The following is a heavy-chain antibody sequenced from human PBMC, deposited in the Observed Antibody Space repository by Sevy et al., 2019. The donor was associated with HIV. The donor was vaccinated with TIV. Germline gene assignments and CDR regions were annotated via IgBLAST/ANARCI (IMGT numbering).Heavy chain of an antibody. Sequence: GGSLRLSCAASGFTFSDYGMNWFRQAPGRGLEWVAVISYDGSNKYYSDSVKGRFTISRDNSKETLFLQMNSLRAGDTAVYYCAKVRCRFCSGGSSYYFDNWGQGTLVTVSS. CDR2: ISYDGSNK. CDR3: AKVRCRFCSGGSSYYFDN. D-gene: IGHD2-15*01. CDR1: GFTFSDYG. V-gene: IGHV3-30*18. J-gene: IGHJ4*02.